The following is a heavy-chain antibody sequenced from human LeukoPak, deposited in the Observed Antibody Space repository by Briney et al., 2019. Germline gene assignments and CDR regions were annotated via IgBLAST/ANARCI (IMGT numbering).Heavy chain of an antibody. V-gene: IGHV4-59*08. Sequence: SETLSLTCTVSGRSFSGYHWSWIRQPPGKGLEWIGFINHDGSANYNPSLNGRVTISLDTSRNQFSLILSSVTAADTAVYFCATYGGGQGGRGYWGQGTLVTVFS. J-gene: IGHJ4*02. D-gene: IGHD6-19*01. CDR2: INHDGSA. CDR3: ATYGGGQGGRGY. CDR1: GRSFSGYH.